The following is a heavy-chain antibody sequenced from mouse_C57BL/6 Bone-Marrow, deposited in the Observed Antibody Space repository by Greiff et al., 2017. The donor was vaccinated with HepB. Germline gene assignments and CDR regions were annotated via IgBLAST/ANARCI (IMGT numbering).Heavy chain of an antibody. Sequence: DVKLVESEGGLVQPGSSMKLSCTASGFTFSDYYMAWVRQVPEKGLEWVANINSDGSSTYYLDSLKSRFIMSRDNAKNILYLQMSSLKSEDTATYYCARAPPVPFDWYLDVWGTGTTVTVSS. V-gene: IGHV5-16*01. CDR3: ARAPPVPFDWYLDV. J-gene: IGHJ1*03. D-gene: IGHD5-1*01. CDR1: GFTFSDYY. CDR2: INSDGSST.